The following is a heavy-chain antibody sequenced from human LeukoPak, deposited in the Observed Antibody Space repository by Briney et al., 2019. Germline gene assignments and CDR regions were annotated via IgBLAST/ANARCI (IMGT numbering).Heavy chain of an antibody. CDR3: ARDFLTGAGTFDY. CDR1: EYSFTTDY. J-gene: IGHJ4*02. D-gene: IGHD3-9*01. V-gene: IGHV1-46*01. Sequence: ASVKVSCKASEYSFTTDYIHWVRQAPGQWLEWMGTINPSGDSTTYAQNFHGRVTMTRDTSTSTVYMELSSLTSENTAVYYCARDFLTGAGTFDYWGQGTLVTVSS. CDR2: INPSGDST.